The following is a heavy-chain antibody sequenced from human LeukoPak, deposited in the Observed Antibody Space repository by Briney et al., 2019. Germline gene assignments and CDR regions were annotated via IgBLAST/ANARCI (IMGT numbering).Heavy chain of an antibody. CDR3: AKESIVAAATYDF. Sequence: PGGSLRLSCAASGFTFKDFYINWIRQAPGKGLEWISYISNSGRTMSYADSVKGRFTISRDNAKNSVSLEMNSLTVDDTAIYYCAKESIVAAATYDFWGHGTLVTVSS. D-gene: IGHD2-15*01. CDR2: ISNSGRTM. V-gene: IGHV3-11*04. J-gene: IGHJ4*01. CDR1: GFTFKDFY.